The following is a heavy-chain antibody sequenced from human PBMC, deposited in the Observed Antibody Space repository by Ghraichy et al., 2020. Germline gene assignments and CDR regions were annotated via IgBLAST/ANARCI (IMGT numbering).Heavy chain of an antibody. V-gene: IGHV3-30*02. CDR3: AKDHRYTSSSFQYYGMDV. D-gene: IGHD6-6*01. J-gene: IGHJ6*02. Sequence: GESLRLSCAASGFAFTYYGMHWVRQAPGKGLEWVAFISYDGSNKYSGDSVKGRFTVSRDNSKNMVYLQMNRLRAEDTAVYYCAKDHRYTSSSFQYYGMDVWGQGTTVTVSS. CDR2: ISYDGSNK. CDR1: GFAFTYYG.